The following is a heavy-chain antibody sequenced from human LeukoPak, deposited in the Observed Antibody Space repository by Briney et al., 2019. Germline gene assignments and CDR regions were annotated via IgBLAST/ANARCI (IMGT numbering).Heavy chain of an antibody. D-gene: IGHD7-27*01. CDR2: IIPIFGTA. J-gene: IGHJ3*02. Sequence: AASVNVSCNVSGGTFSSYAISWVRQAPGQGLEWVGGIIPIFGTANYAQKFQGRVTITADESTNTAYMELSSLRSEDTAVYYCAGATGDGDAFDIWGQGTMVTVSS. V-gene: IGHV1-69*13. CDR3: AGATGDGDAFDI. CDR1: GGTFSSYA.